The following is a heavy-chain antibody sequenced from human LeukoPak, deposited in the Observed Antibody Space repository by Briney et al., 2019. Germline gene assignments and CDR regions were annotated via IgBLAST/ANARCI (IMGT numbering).Heavy chain of an antibody. CDR2: ISGSGGST. CDR1: GFTFSSYA. V-gene: IGHV3-23*01. D-gene: IGHD7-27*01. Sequence: GGSLRLSCAASGFTFSSYAMSWVRQAPGKGLEWVSAISGSGGSTYYADSVKGRFTISRDNSKNTLYLQMNSLRAEDMAVYYCAKGWGSYYFNYWGQGTLVTVSS. J-gene: IGHJ4*02. CDR3: AKGWGSYYFNY.